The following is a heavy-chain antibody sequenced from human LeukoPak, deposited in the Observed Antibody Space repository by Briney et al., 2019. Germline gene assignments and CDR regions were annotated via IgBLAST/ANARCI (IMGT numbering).Heavy chain of an antibody. Sequence: GGSLRLSCAASGFTFSSYAMSWVRQAPGKGLERVSAISGSGGSTYYADSVKGRFTISRDNSKNTLYLQMNSLRAEDTAVYYCAKAGYDILTGYYTPPAFDYWGQGTLVTVSS. CDR2: ISGSGGST. CDR3: AKAGYDILTGYYTPPAFDY. V-gene: IGHV3-23*01. J-gene: IGHJ4*02. CDR1: GFTFSSYA. D-gene: IGHD3-9*01.